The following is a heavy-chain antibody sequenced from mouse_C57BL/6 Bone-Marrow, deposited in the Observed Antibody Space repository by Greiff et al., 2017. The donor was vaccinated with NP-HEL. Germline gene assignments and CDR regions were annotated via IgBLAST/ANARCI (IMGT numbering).Heavy chain of an antibody. CDR3: ARPHYYGSSSFAY. D-gene: IGHD1-1*01. V-gene: IGHV1-64*01. CDR1: GYTFTSYW. J-gene: IGHJ3*01. Sequence: QVQLQQPGAELVKPGASVKLSCKASGYTFTSYWMHWVKQRPGQGLEWIGMIHPNSGSTNYNEKFKSKATLTVDKSSSTAYMQLSSLTSEDSAVYYCARPHYYGSSSFAYWGQGTLVTVSA. CDR2: IHPNSGST.